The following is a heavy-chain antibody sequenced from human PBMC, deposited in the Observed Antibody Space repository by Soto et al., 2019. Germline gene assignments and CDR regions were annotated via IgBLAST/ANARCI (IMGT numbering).Heavy chain of an antibody. CDR1: GYTFTSYG. J-gene: IGHJ4*02. D-gene: IGHD3-22*01. CDR2: ISAYNGNT. V-gene: IGHV1-18*01. Sequence: ASVKVSCKASGYTFTSYGISWVRQAPGQGLEWMGWISAYNGNTNYAQKLQGRVTMTTDTSTSTAYMELRSLRSDDTAVYYCARGLYYDSSGYYLDYWGQGTLVTVSS. CDR3: ARGLYYDSSGYYLDY.